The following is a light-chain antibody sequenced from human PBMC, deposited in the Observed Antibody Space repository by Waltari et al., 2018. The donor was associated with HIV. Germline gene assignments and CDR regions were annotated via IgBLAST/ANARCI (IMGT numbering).Light chain of an antibody. V-gene: IGKV2-28*01. J-gene: IGKJ4*01. CDR2: LAS. Sequence: EIVMSQSPLSLPVAPGEPATISCRSSQSLLQSSGRNYLDLYLQKPGQSPQLLIYLASHRAPGVPDRFSGSGSGTDFTLKISRVEADDVGVYYCMHALQIPRTFGGGTKVEIK. CDR3: MHALQIPRT. CDR1: QSLLQSSGRNY.